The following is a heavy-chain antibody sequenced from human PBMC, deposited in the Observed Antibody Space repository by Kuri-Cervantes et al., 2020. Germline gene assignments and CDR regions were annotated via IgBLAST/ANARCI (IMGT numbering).Heavy chain of an antibody. CDR3: VRDLEDYVWGSYSFSASIDY. D-gene: IGHD3-16*01. V-gene: IGHV3-11*04. Sequence: GESLKISCAASGFTFSDYYMSWVRQTPGKGLEWVSYISPSGSAISYVDSVKGRFTISRDNAKNSLYLQMDSLRVEDTAVYYCVRDLEDYVWGSYSFSASIDYWGQGTLVTVSS. CDR2: ISPSGSAI. CDR1: GFTFSDYY. J-gene: IGHJ4*02.